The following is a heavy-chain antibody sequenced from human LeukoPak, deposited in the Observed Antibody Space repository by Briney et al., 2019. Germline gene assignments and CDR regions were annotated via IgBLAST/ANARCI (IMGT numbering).Heavy chain of an antibody. V-gene: IGHV4-59*08. Sequence: PSETLSLTCTVSGGSISSYYWSWIRQPPGKGLEWIGYIYYSGSTNYNPSLKSRVTISVDTSKNQFSLKLSSVTAADTAVYYCARHEVRGIESWFDPWGQGTLDTVSS. CDR3: ARHEVRGIESWFDP. CDR2: IYYSGST. J-gene: IGHJ5*02. D-gene: IGHD3-10*01. CDR1: GGSISSYY.